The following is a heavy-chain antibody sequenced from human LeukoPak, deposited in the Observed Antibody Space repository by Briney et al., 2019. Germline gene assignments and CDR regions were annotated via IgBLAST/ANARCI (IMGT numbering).Heavy chain of an antibody. CDR3: ARTTTPHYYGSGSYALGY. D-gene: IGHD3-10*01. CDR2: ISYDGSNK. CDR1: GFTFSTYA. J-gene: IGHJ4*02. V-gene: IGHV3-30-3*01. Sequence: PGRSLRLSCAASGFTFSTYAMHWVRQGPGKGLEWVVVISYDGSNKYYADSVKGRFTISRDNSKNTLYLQMSSLSAEDTAVYYCARTTTPHYYGSGSYALGYWGQGTLVTVPS.